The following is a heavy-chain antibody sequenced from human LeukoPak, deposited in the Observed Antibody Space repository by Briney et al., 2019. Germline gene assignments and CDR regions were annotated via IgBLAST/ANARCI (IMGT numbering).Heavy chain of an antibody. D-gene: IGHD3-3*01. V-gene: IGHV4-59*11. Sequence: SETLSLTCTVSGGSISSHYWSWIRQPLGRGLEWIGYIYYSGSTNYNPSLKSRVTISVDTSKNQFSLKLSSVTAADTAVYYCARGVYDFWSGYPHNWFDPWGQGTLVTVSS. CDR2: IYYSGST. CDR1: GGSISSHY. CDR3: ARGVYDFWSGYPHNWFDP. J-gene: IGHJ5*02.